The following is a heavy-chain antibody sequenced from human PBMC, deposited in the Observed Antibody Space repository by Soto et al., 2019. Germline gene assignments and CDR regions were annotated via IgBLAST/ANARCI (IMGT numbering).Heavy chain of an antibody. D-gene: IGHD2-2*01. V-gene: IGHV1-2*02. J-gene: IGHJ4*02. CDR1: GYTFTGYY. Sequence: ASVKVSCKTSGYTFTGYYIYWVRQAPGQGLEWMGWINPHSGGTDSSQKFQGRVTMTRDTSISTAYMELSRLRSDDTAVYYCAGTSCSSTTCPTTYWGQGTLVTVPS. CDR3: AGTSCSSTTCPTTY. CDR2: INPHSGGT.